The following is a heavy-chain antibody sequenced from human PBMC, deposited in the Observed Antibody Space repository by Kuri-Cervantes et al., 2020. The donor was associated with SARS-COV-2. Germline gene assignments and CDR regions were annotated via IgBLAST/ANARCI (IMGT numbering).Heavy chain of an antibody. CDR1: GGTFSSYA. Sequence: SVKVSCKASGGTFSSYAISWVRQAPGQGLEWMGGIIPIFGTANYAQKFQGRVTITADKSTSTAYVELSSLRSEDTAVYYWAREGSMVRGNYYMDVWGKGTTVTVSS. J-gene: IGHJ6*03. CDR3: AREGSMVRGNYYMDV. V-gene: IGHV1-69*06. CDR2: IIPIFGTA. D-gene: IGHD3-10*01.